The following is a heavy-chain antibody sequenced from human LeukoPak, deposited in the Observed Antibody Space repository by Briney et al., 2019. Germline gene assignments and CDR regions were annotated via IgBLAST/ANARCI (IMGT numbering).Heavy chain of an antibody. D-gene: IGHD4-17*01. CDR3: ATRTTLFDY. V-gene: IGHV4-39*01. CDR2: IYYSGST. J-gene: IGHJ4*02. Sequence: SETLSLTCTVSGGSISSSSYYWGWIRQPPGKGLEWIGSIYYSGSTYYSPSLKSRVTISVDTSKNQFSLKLSSVTAADTAVYYCATRTTLFDYWGQGTLVTVSS. CDR1: GGSISSSSYY.